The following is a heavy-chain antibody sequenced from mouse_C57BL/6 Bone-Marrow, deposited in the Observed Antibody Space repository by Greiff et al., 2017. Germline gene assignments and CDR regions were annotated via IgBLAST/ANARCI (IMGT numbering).Heavy chain of an antibody. J-gene: IGHJ4*01. CDR1: YTFTDYYM. CDR3: RTLRQLRLRMDY. Sequence: VQLQQPGAELVKPGASVKMSCKASGYTFTDYYMHWVKQKPGKGLEWIGEIYPGSGTTYYNEKFKGKATLTADTSSSTAYMQLSSLTSEDSAVYFCARTLRQLRLRMDYWGQGTSVTVSS. D-gene: IGHD3-2*02. V-gene: IGHV1-83*01. CDR2: YPGSGTTY.